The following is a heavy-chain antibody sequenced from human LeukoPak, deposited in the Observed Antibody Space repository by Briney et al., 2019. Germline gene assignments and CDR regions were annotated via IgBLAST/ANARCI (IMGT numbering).Heavy chain of an antibody. V-gene: IGHV3-21*01. CDR2: ISGDSGYI. Sequence: GGSLRLSCAASGFTFSSYNMNWVRQAPGKGLEWVSSISGDSGYISYADSVRGRFTISRDNAMNSLYLQMNSLRVEDTAVYYCARIGSSWSFHYWGQGTRVTVSS. D-gene: IGHD6-13*01. CDR3: ARIGSSWSFHY. CDR1: GFTFSSYN. J-gene: IGHJ4*02.